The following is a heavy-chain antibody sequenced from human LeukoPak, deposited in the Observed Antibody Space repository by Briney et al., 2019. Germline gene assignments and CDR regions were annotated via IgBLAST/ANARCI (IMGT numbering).Heavy chain of an antibody. CDR1: GGSFSGYY. CDR3: ARGEDIVVVPAATRFDP. D-gene: IGHD2-2*01. J-gene: IGHJ5*02. V-gene: IGHV4-34*01. Sequence: SETLSLTCAVYGGSFSGYYWSWIRQPPGKGREWIGEINHSGSTNYNPSLKSRVTISVDTSKNQFSLKLSSVTAADTAVYYCARGEDIVVVPAATRFDPWGQGTLVTVSS. CDR2: INHSGST.